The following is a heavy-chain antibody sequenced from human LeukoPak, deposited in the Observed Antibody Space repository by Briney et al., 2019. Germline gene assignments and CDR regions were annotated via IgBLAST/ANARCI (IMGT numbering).Heavy chain of an antibody. CDR1: GGSISSYY. Sequence: SETLSLTCTVSGGSISSYYWSWIRQPPGKGLEWIGYIYYSGSTNYNPSLKSRVTISVDTSKNQFSLKLSSVTAADTAVYYCARHHVLKAAAAPLRYWGQGTLVTVSS. J-gene: IGHJ4*02. V-gene: IGHV4-59*08. D-gene: IGHD6-13*01. CDR2: IYYSGST. CDR3: ARHHVLKAAAAPLRY.